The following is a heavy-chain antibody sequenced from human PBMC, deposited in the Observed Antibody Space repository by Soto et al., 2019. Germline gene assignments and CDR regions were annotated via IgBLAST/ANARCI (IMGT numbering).Heavy chain of an antibody. CDR3: ARDPHEFWTSYWFDP. V-gene: IGHV1-18*01. Sequence: ASVKVSCKTSGYTFNTYGINWVRQAPGQGLELMGWISAYDGKTTYAEKFQGRVTLTTDTSTSTAYMELRSLRSDDTAIYYCARDPHEFWTSYWFDPWGEGTLVTVSS. CDR2: ISAYDGKT. J-gene: IGHJ5*02. CDR1: GYTFNTYG. D-gene: IGHD3-3*01.